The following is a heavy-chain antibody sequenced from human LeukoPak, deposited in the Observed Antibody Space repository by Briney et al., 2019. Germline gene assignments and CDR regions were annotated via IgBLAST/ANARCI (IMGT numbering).Heavy chain of an antibody. Sequence: ASVKVSCKASGYTFTDYYMHWVRQAPGQGLEWRGWINPNSGGTNYAQKFQGRVTMTRDTSISTAYMELSRLRSDDTAVYYCARDNPLRFLEWLLFDYWFDPWGQGTLVTVSS. V-gene: IGHV1-2*02. CDR1: GYTFTDYY. J-gene: IGHJ5*02. CDR2: INPNSGGT. D-gene: IGHD3-3*01. CDR3: ARDNPLRFLEWLLFDYWFDP.